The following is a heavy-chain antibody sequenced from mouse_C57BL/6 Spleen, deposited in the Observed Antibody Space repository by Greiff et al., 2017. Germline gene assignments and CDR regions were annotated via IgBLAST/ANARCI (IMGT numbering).Heavy chain of an antibody. Sequence: EVKRVESEGGLVQPGSSMKLSCTASGFTFSDYYMAWVRQVPEKGLEWVANINYDGSSTYYLDSLKSRFIISRDNAKNILYLQMSSLKSEDTATYYCARGELGRGAWFAYWGQGTLVTVSA. V-gene: IGHV5-16*01. CDR2: INYDGSST. J-gene: IGHJ3*01. D-gene: IGHD4-1*01. CDR3: ARGELGRGAWFAY. CDR1: GFTFSDYY.